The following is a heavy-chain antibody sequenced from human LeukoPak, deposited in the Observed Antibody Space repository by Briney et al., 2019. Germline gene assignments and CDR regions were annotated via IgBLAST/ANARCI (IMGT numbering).Heavy chain of an antibody. CDR1: GFSFSHYW. V-gene: IGHV3-7*01. J-gene: IGHJ4*02. Sequence: GGSLRLSCAASGFSFSHYWMAWVHQAPGKGLEWVAIIRPDANDGSYVDSVKGRFTISRDNAKNSLYLQLHSLRAEDTAVYFCARADWESIDYWGQGALVTVSS. D-gene: IGHD3-9*01. CDR3: ARADWESIDY. CDR2: IRPDANDG.